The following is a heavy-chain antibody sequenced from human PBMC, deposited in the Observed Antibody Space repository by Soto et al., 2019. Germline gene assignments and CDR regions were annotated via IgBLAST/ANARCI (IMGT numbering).Heavy chain of an antibody. V-gene: IGHV5-51*01. CDR2: IYPGDSDS. D-gene: IGHD6-19*01. J-gene: IGHJ4*02. CDR1: GYSFSNSW. Sequence: VESLKISCNGSGYSFSNSWIAWVRQMPGKGLEWMGIIYPGDSDSRYSPSFQGQVSISADKSINTAYLQWSSLKASDTAMYYCARHDAYSSSDFWGQGTLVTVSS. CDR3: ARHDAYSSSDF.